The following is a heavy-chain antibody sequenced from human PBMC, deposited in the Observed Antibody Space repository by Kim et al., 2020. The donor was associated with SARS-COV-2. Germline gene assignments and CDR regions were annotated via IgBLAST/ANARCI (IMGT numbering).Heavy chain of an antibody. J-gene: IGHJ4*02. CDR3: AREGHISGSLGFDD. Sequence: ASVKVYCKASGYSFSDYALYWVRQAHGQSLEGMGWINAGNGNTRSSQKLQGRDTITRDPSASTVYMELSSLRSEDTAVYYCAREGHISGSLGFDDWGQGTPVTGSA. CDR2: INAGNGNT. V-gene: IGHV1-3*01. CDR1: GYSFSDYA. D-gene: IGHD3-22*01.